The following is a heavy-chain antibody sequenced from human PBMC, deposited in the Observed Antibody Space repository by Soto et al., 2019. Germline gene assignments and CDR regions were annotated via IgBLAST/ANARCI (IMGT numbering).Heavy chain of an antibody. V-gene: IGHV3-7*01. CDR2: IKQDGSEK. CDR1: GFTFSSYW. CDR3: AKGVSSGWEWYFDL. Sequence: EVQLVESGGGLVQPGGSLRLSCAASGFTFSSYWMSWVRQAPGKGLEWVANIKQDGSEKYYVDSVKGRFTISRDNAKNSLYLQMNSLRAEDTAVYYRAKGVSSGWEWYFDLWGRGTLVTVSS. D-gene: IGHD6-19*01. J-gene: IGHJ2*01.